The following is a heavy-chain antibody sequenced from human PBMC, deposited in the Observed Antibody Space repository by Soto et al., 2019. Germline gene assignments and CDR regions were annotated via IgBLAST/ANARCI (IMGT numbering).Heavy chain of an antibody. CDR2: FDPEDGET. CDR1: GYTLTELS. V-gene: IGHV1-24*01. Sequence: GASVKVSCKVSGYTLTELSMHWVRQAPGKGLEWMGGFDPEDGETIYAQKFQGRVTMTEDTSTDTAYMELSSLRSEDTAVYYCATDQRADSSNDAFDIWGQGTMVTVSS. CDR3: ATDQRADSSNDAFDI. J-gene: IGHJ3*02. D-gene: IGHD3-22*01.